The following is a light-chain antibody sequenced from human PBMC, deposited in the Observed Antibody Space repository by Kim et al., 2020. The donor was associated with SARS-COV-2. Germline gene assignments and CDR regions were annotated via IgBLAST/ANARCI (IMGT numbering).Light chain of an antibody. Sequence: LSASVGDRVTITCLASQSISSWLAWYQQKPGKAPKLLIYKASSLESGVPSRFSGSGSGTEFTLTISSLQPDDFATYYCQQYNTWTFGQGTKVDIK. J-gene: IGKJ1*01. CDR3: QQYNTWT. CDR2: KAS. CDR1: QSISSW. V-gene: IGKV1-5*03.